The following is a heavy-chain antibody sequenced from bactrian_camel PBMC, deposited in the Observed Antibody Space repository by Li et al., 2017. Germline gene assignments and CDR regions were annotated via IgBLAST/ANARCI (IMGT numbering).Heavy chain of an antibody. CDR1: GFTHSRTR. CDR3: ANLDGHY. CDR2: IYIGGGTT. J-gene: IGHJ4*01. Sequence: QVQLVESGGGSVQTGGSLRLSCAASGFTHSRTRMGWFRLAPGKEREGVASIYIGGGTTWYDSSVQGRFTISRDSAKNTLYLQLNSLKTEDTAMYYCANLDGHYWGQGTQVTVSS. V-gene: IGHV3S1*01.